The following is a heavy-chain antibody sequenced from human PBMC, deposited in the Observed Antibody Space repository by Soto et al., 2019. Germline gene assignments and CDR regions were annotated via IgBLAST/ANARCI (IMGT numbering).Heavy chain of an antibody. D-gene: IGHD3-22*01. V-gene: IGHV1-2*04. Sequence: ASVKVSCKASGYTFIGYYIHWVRQAPGQGLEWMGWINPNSGGTNYAQRFQGWVTMTRDRSISTAYMELSGLKSDDTAVYYCARGGAGLASLGYYGMDVWGQGTTVTVSS. CDR1: GYTFIGYY. J-gene: IGHJ6*02. CDR2: INPNSGGT. CDR3: ARGGAGLASLGYYGMDV.